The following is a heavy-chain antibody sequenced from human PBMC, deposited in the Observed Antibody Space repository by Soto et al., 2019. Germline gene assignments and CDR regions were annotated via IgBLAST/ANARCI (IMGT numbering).Heavy chain of an antibody. Sequence: RASVKVSCKASGGTFSSYAISWVRQAPGQGLEWMGGIIPIFGTANYAQKFQGRVTITADESTSTAYMELSSLRSEDTAVYYCASSLWEAAADDYYYYGMDVWGQGTTVTVSS. V-gene: IGHV1-69*13. CDR1: GGTFSSYA. D-gene: IGHD6-13*01. J-gene: IGHJ6*02. CDR3: ASSLWEAAADDYYYYGMDV. CDR2: IIPIFGTA.